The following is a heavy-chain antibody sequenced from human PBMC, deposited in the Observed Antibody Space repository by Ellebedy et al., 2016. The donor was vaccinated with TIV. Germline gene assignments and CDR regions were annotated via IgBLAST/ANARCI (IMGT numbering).Heavy chain of an antibody. Sequence: PGGSLRLSCAASGFTFTDYAMNWVRQAPGEGLEWVANIKQDGSEKYYVDSVKGRFTISRDNAKNSLYLQMNSLRAEDTAVYYCARDRGYDTFDYWGQGILVTV. CDR2: IKQDGSEK. CDR3: ARDRGYDTFDY. J-gene: IGHJ4*02. V-gene: IGHV3-7*01. CDR1: GFTFTDYA. D-gene: IGHD5-12*01.